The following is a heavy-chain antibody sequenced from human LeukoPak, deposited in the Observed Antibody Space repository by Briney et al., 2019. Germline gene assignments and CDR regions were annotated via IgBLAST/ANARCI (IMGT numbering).Heavy chain of an antibody. CDR1: GGTFNSYA. CDR2: IIPIFGTA. CDR3: ARDKDIVVVPARIYGMDV. J-gene: IGHJ6*02. V-gene: IGHV1-69*13. D-gene: IGHD2-2*01. Sequence: SVKVSCKASGGTFNSYAFSWVRQAPGQGLEWMGGIIPIFGTANYAQKFQGRVTITADESTSTAYMELSSLRSEDTAVYYCARDKDIVVVPARIYGMDVWGQGTTVTVSS.